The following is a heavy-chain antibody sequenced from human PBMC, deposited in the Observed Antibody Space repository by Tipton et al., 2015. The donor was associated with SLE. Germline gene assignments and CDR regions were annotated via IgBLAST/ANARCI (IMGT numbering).Heavy chain of an antibody. V-gene: IGHV4-4*09. CDR2: IYSSGST. CDR1: GGSFSGYY. Sequence: TLSLTCAVYGGSFSGYYWSWIRQPAGKGLEWIGYIYSSGSTNYNPSLKSRVTISVDTSKNQFSLKLSSVTAADTAVYYCARGHERYFDWLLKGDWFDPWGQGTLVTVSS. J-gene: IGHJ5*02. CDR3: ARGHERYFDWLLKGDWFDP. D-gene: IGHD3-9*01.